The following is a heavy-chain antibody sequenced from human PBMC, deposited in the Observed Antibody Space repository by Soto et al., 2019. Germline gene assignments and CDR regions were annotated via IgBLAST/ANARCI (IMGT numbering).Heavy chain of an antibody. D-gene: IGHD3-10*01. Sequence: PGGSLRLSCAASGFTFSSYGMHWVRQAPGKGLEWVAVIWYDGSNKYYADSVKGRFTISRDNSKNTLYLQMNSLRAGDTAVYYCARDGADYGMDVWGQGTTVTVSS. J-gene: IGHJ6*02. CDR3: ARDGADYGMDV. CDR1: GFTFSSYG. V-gene: IGHV3-33*01. CDR2: IWYDGSNK.